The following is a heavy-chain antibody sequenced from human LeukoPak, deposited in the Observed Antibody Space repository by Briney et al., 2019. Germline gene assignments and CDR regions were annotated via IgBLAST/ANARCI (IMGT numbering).Heavy chain of an antibody. J-gene: IGHJ4*02. D-gene: IGHD3-10*01. CDR3: ARAYYYGSGSYDY. CDR2: INHNGSP. Sequence: PSATLSLTCAVYGGSFSGYYWSWIRHPPGKWLEWIGEINHNGSPNYNPSLKSRVTISVDTSKNQFSLKLSSVTAADTAVYYCARAYYYGSGSYDYWGQGTLVTVSS. V-gene: IGHV4-34*01. CDR1: GGSFSGYY.